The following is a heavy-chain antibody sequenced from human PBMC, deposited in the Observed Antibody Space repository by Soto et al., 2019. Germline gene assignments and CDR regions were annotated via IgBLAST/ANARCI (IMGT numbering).Heavy chain of an antibody. CDR1: GFTFSNYV. CDR2: ISGNGGST. V-gene: IGHV3-23*01. J-gene: IGHJ3*02. D-gene: IGHD2-15*01. Sequence: HPGGSLRLSCTVSGFTFSNYVMSWVRQAPGKGLEWVSAISGNGGSTYYADSVKGRFTVSRDNSRNMLFLQMNSLRAEDTAVYYCAKPAYCTGGSCYGKHDAFEMWGKGTKVTVSS. CDR3: AKPAYCTGGSCYGKHDAFEM.